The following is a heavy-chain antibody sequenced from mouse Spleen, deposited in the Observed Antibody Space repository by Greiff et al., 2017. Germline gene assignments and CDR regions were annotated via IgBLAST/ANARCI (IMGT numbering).Heavy chain of an antibody. J-gene: IGHJ2*01. CDR3: ARVTTVYYFDY. CDR1: GFTFSSYG. Sequence: EVHLVESGGGLVQPGGSLKLSCAASGFTFSSYGMSWVRQTPDKRLELVATINSNGGSTYYPDSVKGRFTISRDNAKNTLYLQMSSLKSEDTAMYYCARVTTVYYFDYWGQGTTLTVS. CDR2: INSNGGST. V-gene: IGHV5-6-3*01. D-gene: IGHD1-1*01.